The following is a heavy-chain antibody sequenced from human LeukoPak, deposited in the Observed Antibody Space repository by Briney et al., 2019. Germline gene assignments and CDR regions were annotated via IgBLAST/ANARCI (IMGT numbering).Heavy chain of an antibody. V-gene: IGHV3-21*01. CDR3: ARGTVVGATDAFDI. D-gene: IGHD1-26*01. J-gene: IGHJ3*02. Sequence: GGSLRLSCAASGFTFSSYSMNWVRQAPGEGLEWASSISRSSSYIYYADSVKGRFTISRDNAKNSLYLQMNSLRAEDTAVYYCARGTVVGATDAFDIWGQGTMVTVSS. CDR2: ISRSSSYI. CDR1: GFTFSSYS.